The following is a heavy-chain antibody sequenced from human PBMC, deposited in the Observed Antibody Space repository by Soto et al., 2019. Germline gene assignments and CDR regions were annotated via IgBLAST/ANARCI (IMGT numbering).Heavy chain of an antibody. CDR1: GYTFTSYG. D-gene: IGHD3-10*01. J-gene: IGHJ4*02. Sequence: SVMVSCKASGYTFTSYGISWVRQAPGQGLEWMGWISAYNGNTNYAQKLQGRVTMTTDTSTSTAYMELRSLRSDDTAVYYCAREGYYGSGSYYSPYYFDYWGQGTLVTVSS. V-gene: IGHV1-18*01. CDR2: ISAYNGNT. CDR3: AREGYYGSGSYYSPYYFDY.